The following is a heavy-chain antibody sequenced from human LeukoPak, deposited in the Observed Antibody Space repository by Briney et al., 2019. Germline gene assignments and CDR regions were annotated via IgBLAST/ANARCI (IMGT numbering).Heavy chain of an antibody. D-gene: IGHD3-10*01. CDR3: ARITSAVRGVTYYYYGMDV. V-gene: IGHV1-2*02. CDR1: GYTFTSYY. CDR2: INPNSGGT. Sequence: ASVKVSCKASGYTFTSYYMHWVRQAPGQGLEWMGWINPNSGGTNYAQKFQGRVTMTRDTSISTAYMELSRLRSDDTAVYYCARITSAVRGVTYYYYGMDVWGQGTTVTVSS. J-gene: IGHJ6*02.